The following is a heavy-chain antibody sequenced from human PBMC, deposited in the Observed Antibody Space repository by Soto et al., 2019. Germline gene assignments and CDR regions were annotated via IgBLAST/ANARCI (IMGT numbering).Heavy chain of an antibody. CDR3: ARVGGNDAFDI. Sequence: WGSLRLSCAASGFTFSSYSMNWVRQAPGKGLEWVSSISSSSSYIYYADSVKGRFTISRDNAKNSLYLQMNSLRAEDTAVYYCARVGGNDAFDIWGQGTMVTVSS. J-gene: IGHJ3*02. CDR1: GFTFSSYS. V-gene: IGHV3-21*01. D-gene: IGHD1-26*01. CDR2: ISSSSSYI.